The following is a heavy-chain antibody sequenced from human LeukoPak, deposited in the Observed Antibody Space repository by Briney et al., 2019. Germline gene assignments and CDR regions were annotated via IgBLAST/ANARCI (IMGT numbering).Heavy chain of an antibody. Sequence: GGSLRLSCAASGFTFSSYDMHWVRQATGKGLEWVSAIGTAGDTYYPGSVKGRFTISRDNAKNSLYLQMNSLRAGDTAVYYCARATSGFGELLFDYWGQGTLVTVSS. D-gene: IGHD3-10*01. CDR3: ARATSGFGELLFDY. V-gene: IGHV3-13*01. CDR2: IGTAGDT. CDR1: GFTFSSYD. J-gene: IGHJ4*02.